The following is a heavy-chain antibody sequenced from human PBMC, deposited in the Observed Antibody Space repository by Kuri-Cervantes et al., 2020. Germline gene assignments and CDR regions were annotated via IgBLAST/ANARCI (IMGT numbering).Heavy chain of an antibody. CDR1: GFTFTSSA. J-gene: IGHJ4*02. D-gene: IGHD4-23*01. Sequence: ASVKVSCKASGFTFTSSAVQWVRQARGQRLEWMGWINGGNGNTRHSQKFQGRVTITRDTSASTAYMELSSLRSDDTAVYYCARGLAPTTVVTPSGFDYWGQGTLVTVSS. CDR2: INGGNGNT. CDR3: ARGLAPTTVVTPSGFDY. V-gene: IGHV1-3*01.